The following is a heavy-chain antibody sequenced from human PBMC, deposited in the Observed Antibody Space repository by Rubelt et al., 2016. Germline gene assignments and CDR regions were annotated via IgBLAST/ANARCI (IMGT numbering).Heavy chain of an antibody. J-gene: IGHJ4*02. Sequence: EVQLVESGGNLVQPGGCLRLSCAASGFTFRTYSMNWVRQAPGKGLEWVSYIRSGSSTMYYEDSVQDTLIISRDNAKKQQDLQMNSLVDDDTGVYDCARGATVTTLDSWGQGTLVTVSS. V-gene: IGHV3-48*02. CDR3: ARGATVTTLDS. CDR2: IRSGSSTM. CDR1: GFTFRTYS. D-gene: IGHD4-17*01.